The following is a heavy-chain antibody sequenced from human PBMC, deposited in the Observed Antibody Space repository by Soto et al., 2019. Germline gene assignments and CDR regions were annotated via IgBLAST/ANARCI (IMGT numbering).Heavy chain of an antibody. CDR2: INSSGGST. J-gene: IGHJ4*02. CDR1: GYTFSNHC. CDR3: ARGDFVVNQSANSRIDF. D-gene: IGHD2-2*01. Sequence: AAVKVSCKAAGYTFSNHCIHWVRQVPGQGLEWMGVINSSGGSTHFAQKFQGRVTMTRVEYTSTVFMEVSSLRSEDTAVYYCARGDFVVNQSANSRIDFWGQGTMVTVSS. V-gene: IGHV1-46*01.